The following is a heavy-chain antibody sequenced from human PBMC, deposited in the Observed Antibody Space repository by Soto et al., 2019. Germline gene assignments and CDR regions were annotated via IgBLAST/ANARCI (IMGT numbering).Heavy chain of an antibody. CDR3: AKDLFGTNYYYYGMDV. J-gene: IGHJ6*02. V-gene: IGHV3-30*18. CDR2: ISYDGSNK. CDR1: GFTFSSYG. Sequence: VQLVESGGGVVQPGRSLRLSCAASGFTFSSYGMHWVRRAPGKGLEWVAVISYDGSNKYYADSVKGRFTISRDNSKNTLYLQMNSLRAEDTAVYSCAKDLFGTNYYYYGMDVWGQGTTVTVSS. D-gene: IGHD2-8*01.